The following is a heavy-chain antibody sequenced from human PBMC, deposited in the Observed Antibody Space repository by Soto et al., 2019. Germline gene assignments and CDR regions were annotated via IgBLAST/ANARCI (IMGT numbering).Heavy chain of an antibody. D-gene: IGHD6-19*01. CDR2: IWYDGSNK. Sequence: QVQLVESGGGVVQPGRSLRLSCAASGFTFSSYGMHWVRQAPGKGLEWVAVIWYDGSNKYYADSVKGRFTISRDNSKNTQDLQRNSLRAEDTAVEDCARDSWQWLVFYLFDYWGQGTLVTVSS. CDR3: ARDSWQWLVFYLFDY. CDR1: GFTFSSYG. V-gene: IGHV3-33*01. J-gene: IGHJ4*02.